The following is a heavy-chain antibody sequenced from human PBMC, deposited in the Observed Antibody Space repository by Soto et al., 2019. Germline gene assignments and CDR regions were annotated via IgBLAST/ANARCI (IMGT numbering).Heavy chain of an antibody. V-gene: IGHV2-26*01. Sequence: SGPTLVNPTETLTLTCTVSGFSLSNARMGVSWIRQPPGKALEWLAHIFSNDEKSYSTSLKSRLTISKDTSKSQVVLTMTSMDPVDTATYYCARFLRDYYGSGSSLVDYYYYYGMDVWGQGTTVTVSS. CDR3: ARFLRDYYGSGSSLVDYYYYYGMDV. J-gene: IGHJ6*02. CDR2: IFSNDEK. CDR1: GFSLSNARMG. D-gene: IGHD3-10*01.